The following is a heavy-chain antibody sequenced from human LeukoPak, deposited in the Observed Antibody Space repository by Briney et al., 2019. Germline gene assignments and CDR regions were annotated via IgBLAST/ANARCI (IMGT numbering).Heavy chain of an antibody. D-gene: IGHD1-7*01. Sequence: GGSLRLSCAASGFTFSSYSMNWVRQAPGEGLEWVSSISSSSSYIYYADSVKGRFTISRDNAKNSLYLQMNSLRAEDTAVYYCARSGTGTTYYYYMDVWGKGTTVTVSS. V-gene: IGHV3-21*01. J-gene: IGHJ6*03. CDR2: ISSSSSYI. CDR1: GFTFSSYS. CDR3: ARSGTGTTYYYYMDV.